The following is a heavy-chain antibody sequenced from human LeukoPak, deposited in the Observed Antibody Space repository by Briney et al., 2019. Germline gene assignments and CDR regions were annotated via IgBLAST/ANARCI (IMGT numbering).Heavy chain of an antibody. D-gene: IGHD1-26*01. CDR2: ISWNSGSI. V-gene: IGHV3-9*01. J-gene: IGHJ6*02. CDR3: AKDSGSSYYYYYGMDV. Sequence: GGSLRLSCAASGFTFDDYAMHWVRQAQGKGLEWVSGISWNSGSIGYADSVKGRFTISRDNAKNSLYLQMNSLRAEDTALYYCAKDSGSSYYYYYGMDVWGQGTTVTVSS. CDR1: GFTFDDYA.